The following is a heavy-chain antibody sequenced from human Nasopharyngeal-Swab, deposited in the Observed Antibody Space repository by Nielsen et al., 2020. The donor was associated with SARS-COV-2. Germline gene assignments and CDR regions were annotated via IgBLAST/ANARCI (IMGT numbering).Heavy chain of an antibody. Sequence: ASVKVSCKASGYRFISYYLNWVRQAPGQGLEWVGIINPNTYDTNYAQKFQGRITLTRDTSTSTVYMELSSLRSEDTAIYYCVRDRVWGDYWGQGTLVTVSS. D-gene: IGHD3-16*01. J-gene: IGHJ4*02. CDR2: INPNTYDT. V-gene: IGHV1-46*01. CDR1: GYRFISYY. CDR3: VRDRVWGDY.